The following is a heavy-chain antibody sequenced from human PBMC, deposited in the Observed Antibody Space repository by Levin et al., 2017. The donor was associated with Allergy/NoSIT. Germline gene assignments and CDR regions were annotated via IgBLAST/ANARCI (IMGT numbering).Heavy chain of an antibody. V-gene: IGHV1-18*01. J-gene: IGHJ3*02. Sequence: ASVKVSCKASGYTFTSYGISWVRQAPGQGLEWMGWISAYNGNTNYAQKLQGRVTMTTDTSTSTAYMELRSLRSDDTAVYYCARVSARWLQVDAFDIWGQGTMVTVSS. CDR1: GYTFTSYG. D-gene: IGHD5-24*01. CDR2: ISAYNGNT. CDR3: ARVSARWLQVDAFDI.